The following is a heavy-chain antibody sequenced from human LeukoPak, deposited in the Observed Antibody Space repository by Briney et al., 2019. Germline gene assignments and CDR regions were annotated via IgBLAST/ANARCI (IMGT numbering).Heavy chain of an antibody. Sequence: PSETLSLTCTVSGGSVSSGSYYWSWIRQPPGKGLEWIGYIYYSGSTNYNPSLKSRVTISVDTSRNQFSLKLSSVTAADTAVYYCARDHLELLAPWGQGTLVTVSS. J-gene: IGHJ5*02. CDR1: GGSVSSGSYY. V-gene: IGHV4-61*01. CDR2: IYYSGST. D-gene: IGHD1-7*01. CDR3: ARDHLELLAP.